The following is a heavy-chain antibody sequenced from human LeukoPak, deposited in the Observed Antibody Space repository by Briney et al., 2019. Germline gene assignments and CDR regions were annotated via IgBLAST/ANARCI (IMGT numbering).Heavy chain of an antibody. CDR3: ARGTDYGDYWFDP. D-gene: IGHD4-17*01. J-gene: IGHJ5*02. CDR1: GGSFSGYY. V-gene: IGHV4-34*01. CDR2: INHSGST. Sequence: SETLSLTCAVYGGSFSGYYWSWIRQPPGKGLEWIGEINHSGSTNYNPSLKSRVTISVDTSKNQLSLKLSSVTAADTAVYYCARGTDYGDYWFDPWGQGTLVTVSS.